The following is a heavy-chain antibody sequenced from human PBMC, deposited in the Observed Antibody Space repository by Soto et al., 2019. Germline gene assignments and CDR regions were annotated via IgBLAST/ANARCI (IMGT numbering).Heavy chain of an antibody. J-gene: IGHJ6*02. CDR1: GFTFSSFE. CDR3: ARPGSSTYLYYYGMDV. D-gene: IGHD2-2*01. Sequence: GGSLRLSCAASGFTFSSFEMNWVRQAPGKGLEWDAYISSRGSTIYYADSVKGRFTISRDNAKNSLYLQMNSLRAEDTAVYYCARPGSSTYLYYYGMDVWGQGTKVTV. V-gene: IGHV3-48*03. CDR2: ISSRGSTI.